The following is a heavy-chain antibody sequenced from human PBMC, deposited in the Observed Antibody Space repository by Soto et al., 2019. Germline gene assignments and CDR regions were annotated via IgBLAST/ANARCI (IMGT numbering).Heavy chain of an antibody. Sequence: QVQLVQSGAEVKKPGASVTVSCKASGYTFSDYYLHWVRPAPGQGPEWMGWINPNSGDTKYAQKFRGRVTMTRDTSVRTAFMELNRLKSDDTAVYYCARESGGATATLDYYYFYMDVWGKGTTVTVSS. CDR2: INPNSGDT. D-gene: IGHD5-12*01. CDR1: GYTFSDYY. CDR3: ARESGGATATLDYYYFYMDV. J-gene: IGHJ6*03. V-gene: IGHV1-2*02.